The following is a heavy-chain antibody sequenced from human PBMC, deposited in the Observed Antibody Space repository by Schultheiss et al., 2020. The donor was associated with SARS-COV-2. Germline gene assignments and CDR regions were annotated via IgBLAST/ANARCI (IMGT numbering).Heavy chain of an antibody. CDR3: ARAARVVQLFSVVGGDLDY. CDR2: IYYTGIT. J-gene: IGHJ4*02. D-gene: IGHD2-2*01. CDR1: GSSISGYF. Sequence: SETLSLTCTVSGSSISGYFWTWIRQPPGKGLEQVGNIYYTGITKYSPSLKSRITISVDTSKKQFSLRLGSVTAADTAVYYCARAARVVQLFSVVGGDLDYWGRGTLVTVSS. V-gene: IGHV4-59*01.